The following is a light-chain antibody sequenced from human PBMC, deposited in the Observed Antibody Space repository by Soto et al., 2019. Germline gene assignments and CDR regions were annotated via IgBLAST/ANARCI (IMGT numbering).Light chain of an antibody. CDR1: SSDVGGYNF. CDR3: SSDPGTRSL. J-gene: IGLJ2*01. CDR2: DVS. V-gene: IGLV2-14*03. Sequence: QSVLTQPASVSGSPGPSITISCTGASSDVGGYNFVSWFQHHPGKAPKLRIYDVSSRPSGVSNRFSVSKSGNKASLTISGLQAEDEAAYYCSSDPGTRSLFVGGTKLTVL.